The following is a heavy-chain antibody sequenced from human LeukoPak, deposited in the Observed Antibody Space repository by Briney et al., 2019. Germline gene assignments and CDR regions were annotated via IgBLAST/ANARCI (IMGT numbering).Heavy chain of an antibody. D-gene: IGHD3-9*01. CDR2: INPNNGGT. CDR1: GYTFTDFY. V-gene: IGHV1-2*02. CDR3: ARSPHILTGENFDY. Sequence: ASVKVSCEASGYTFTDFYIHWVRQAPGQGLEWMGWINPNNGGTNYAQNFQGRVTLTRDTSISTAYMHLSRLRSDDTAVYYCARSPHILTGENFDYWGQGTLLTVSS. J-gene: IGHJ4*02.